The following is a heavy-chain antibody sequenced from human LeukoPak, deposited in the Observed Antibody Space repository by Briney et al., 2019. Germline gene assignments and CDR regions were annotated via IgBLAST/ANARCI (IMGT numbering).Heavy chain of an antibody. Sequence: GASVKVSCMASGYTFTGYYMHWVRQAPGQGLERMGCIKPNSGGTNYAQKVQGRVTMTRDTSISTAYMELSRLRSDDTAVYYCARDSGILDGGSFDYWGQGTLVTVSS. CDR2: IKPNSGGT. D-gene: IGHD1-26*01. CDR3: ARDSGILDGGSFDY. V-gene: IGHV1-2*02. CDR1: GYTFTGYY. J-gene: IGHJ4*02.